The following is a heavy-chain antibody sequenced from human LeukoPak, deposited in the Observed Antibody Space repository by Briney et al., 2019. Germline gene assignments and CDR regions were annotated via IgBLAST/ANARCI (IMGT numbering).Heavy chain of an antibody. D-gene: IGHD6-19*01. CDR3: ARPTVAGTVWFDY. Sequence: PGGSLRLSCEASGFIFDDYAMSWVRQAPGKGLEWVSGIKWNGDTTGYAGSVKGRFTISKDNAKTSLYLQIDGLRAEDTAVYYCARPTVAGTVWFDYWGQGTLVTVSS. J-gene: IGHJ4*02. CDR2: IKWNGDTT. CDR1: GFIFDDYA. V-gene: IGHV3-20*04.